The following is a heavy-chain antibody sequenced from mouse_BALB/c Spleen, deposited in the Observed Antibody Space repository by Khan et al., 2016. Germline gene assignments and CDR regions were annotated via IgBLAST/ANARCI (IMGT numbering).Heavy chain of an antibody. Sequence: EVQLQESGPGLVKPSQSLSLTCTVTDYSITSDYAWNWIRQFPGNKLEWMGYISYSGSTSYNPSLKSRISITRDTSKNQFFLQLNSVTTEDTATYYCARYYDGSSYFDYWGQGTTRTVSS. D-gene: IGHD1-1*01. CDR1: DYSITSDYA. V-gene: IGHV3-2*02. CDR2: ISYSGST. CDR3: ARYYDGSSYFDY. J-gene: IGHJ2*01.